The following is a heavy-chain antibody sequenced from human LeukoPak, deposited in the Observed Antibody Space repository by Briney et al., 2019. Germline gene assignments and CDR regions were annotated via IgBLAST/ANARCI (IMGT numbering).Heavy chain of an antibody. CDR3: AKDRGDYNFWSGYSNYYYFMDV. V-gene: IGHV3-7*01. J-gene: IGHJ6*03. D-gene: IGHD3-3*01. CDR2: INKDGSET. Sequence: GGSLRLSCAASAFTFSDYWMTWVRQAPGKGLERVANINKDGSETYYVDSVKGRFTISRDNAKNSLYLQMKSLRAEDTAVYYCAKDRGDYNFWSGYSNYYYFMDVWGKGTTVTVSS. CDR1: AFTFSDYW.